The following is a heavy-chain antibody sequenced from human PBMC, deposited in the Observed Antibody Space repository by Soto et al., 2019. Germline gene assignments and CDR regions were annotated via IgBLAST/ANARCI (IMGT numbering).Heavy chain of an antibody. J-gene: IGHJ4*02. V-gene: IGHV4-34*01. CDR3: ARTGWSIVVVQADIPYQYFDY. D-gene: IGHD2-2*01. CDR2: INHSGST. Sequence: SETLSLTCAVYGGSFSGYYWSWIRQPPGKGLEWIGEINHSGSTNYNPSLKSRVTISVDTSKNQFSLKLSSVTAADTAVYYCARTGWSIVVVQADIPYQYFDYWGQGTLVTVSS. CDR1: GGSFSGYY.